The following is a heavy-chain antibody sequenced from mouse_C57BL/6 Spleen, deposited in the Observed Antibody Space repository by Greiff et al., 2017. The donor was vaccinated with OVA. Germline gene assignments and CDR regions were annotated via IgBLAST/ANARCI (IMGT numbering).Heavy chain of an antibody. Sequence: QVQLKQPGAELVKPGASVKMSCKASGYTFTSYWVTWVKQRPGQGLEWIGDIYPGSGSTNYNEKFKSKATLTVDTASSTAYMQLSSLTSEDSAVYYCARSLLGYWGQGTTLTVSS. D-gene: IGHD2-10*01. J-gene: IGHJ2*01. V-gene: IGHV1-55*01. CDR3: ARSLLGY. CDR1: GYTFTSYW. CDR2: IYPGSGST.